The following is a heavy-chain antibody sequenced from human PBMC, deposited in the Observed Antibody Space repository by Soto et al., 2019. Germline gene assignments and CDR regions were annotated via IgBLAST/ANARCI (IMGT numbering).Heavy chain of an antibody. V-gene: IGHV4-4*02. CDR2: IYYSGST. Sequence: PSETLSLTCAVSGCSISSSNWWSWVRQPPGKGLEWIGGIYYSGSTNYNPSLKSRVTISVDTSKNQFSLKLSSVTAADTAVYYCARLGVVYYYYYGMDVWGQGTTVTVSS. J-gene: IGHJ6*02. CDR3: ARLGVVYYYYYGMDV. D-gene: IGHD3-3*01. CDR1: GCSISSSNW.